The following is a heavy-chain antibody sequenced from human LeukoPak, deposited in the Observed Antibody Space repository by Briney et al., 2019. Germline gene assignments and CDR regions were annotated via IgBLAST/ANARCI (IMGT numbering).Heavy chain of an antibody. J-gene: IGHJ4*02. CDR1: GYTFTGYY. D-gene: IGHD1-14*01. Sequence: GASAKVSCKASGYTFTGYYMHRVRQAPGQGLEWMGWINPNSGGTNYAQKFQGRVTMTRDTSISTAYMELSRLRSDDTAVYYCACCPNRSLTLDYWGQGTLVTVSS. CDR2: INPNSGGT. V-gene: IGHV1-2*02. CDR3: ACCPNRSLTLDY.